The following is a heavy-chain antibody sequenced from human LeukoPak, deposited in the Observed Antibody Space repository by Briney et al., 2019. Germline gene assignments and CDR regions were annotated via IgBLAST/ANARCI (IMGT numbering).Heavy chain of an antibody. CDR3: ASVLSVVTGWGNWFDP. CDR1: GGSISSSSYY. CDR2: IYYSGST. J-gene: IGHJ5*02. Sequence: SETLSLTCTVSGGSISSSSYYWGWIRQPPGKGLEWIGSIYYSGSTYYNPSLKSRVTISVDTSKSQFSLKLSSVTAADTAVYYCASVLSVVTGWGNWFDPWGQGTLVTVSS. D-gene: IGHD2-21*02. V-gene: IGHV4-39*07.